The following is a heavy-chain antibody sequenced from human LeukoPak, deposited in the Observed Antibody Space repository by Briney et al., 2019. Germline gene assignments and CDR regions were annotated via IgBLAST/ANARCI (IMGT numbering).Heavy chain of an antibody. CDR1: GVSISSSSYY. V-gene: IGHV4-39*02. CDR3: ARDLLRFFYYYGMDV. CDR2: IYYSGGT. J-gene: IGHJ6*02. D-gene: IGHD3-3*01. Sequence: SETLSLTCTVSGVSISSSSYYWGWIRQPPGKGLEWIGSIYYSGGTYYNPSLKSRVTISVDTSKNQFSLKLSSVTAADTAVYYCARDLLRFFYYYGMDVWGQGTTVTVSS.